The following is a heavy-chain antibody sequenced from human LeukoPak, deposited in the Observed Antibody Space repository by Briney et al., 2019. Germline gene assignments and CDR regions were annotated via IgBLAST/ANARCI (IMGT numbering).Heavy chain of an antibody. D-gene: IGHD3-10*01. V-gene: IGHV3-48*03. CDR1: GFTLSSYE. CDR3: ARLGSQNYFDY. CDR2: ISSSGSNI. Sequence: GGSLRLSCAASGFTLSSYEMNWVRQAPGKGLEWVSYISSSGSNIYYADSVKGRFTISRDNAKNSLYLQMNSLRAEDTAVYYCARLGSQNYFDYWGQGTLVTVSS. J-gene: IGHJ4*02.